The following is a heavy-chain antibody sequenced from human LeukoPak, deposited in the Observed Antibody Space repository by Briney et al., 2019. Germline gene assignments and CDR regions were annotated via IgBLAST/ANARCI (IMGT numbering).Heavy chain of an antibody. D-gene: IGHD2-21*01. CDR3: ARWGDYDC. V-gene: IGHV3-48*01. CDR2: INNNSDNT. Sequence: PGGSLRLSCAPPGFTFRNYGMSWVRQAPGEGLEWVSSINNNSDNTYYADSVKGRFTISRDNAKNSLYLQMNSLRAEDTAVYYCARWGDYDCWGQGTLVTVSS. CDR1: GFTFRNYG. J-gene: IGHJ4*02.